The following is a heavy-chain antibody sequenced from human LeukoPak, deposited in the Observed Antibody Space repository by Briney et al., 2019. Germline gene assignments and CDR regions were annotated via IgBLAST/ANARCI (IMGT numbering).Heavy chain of an antibody. CDR1: GGTFSSYA. D-gene: IGHD2-2*01. CDR2: IIPIFGTA. J-gene: IGHJ1*01. CDR3: ARGVDCSSTSCAQTYFQH. Sequence: GASVKVSCKASGGTFSSYAISWVRQAPGQGLEWMGGIIPIFGTANYAQKFQGRVTITADESTSTAYMELSSLRSEDTAVYYCARGVDCSSTSCAQTYFQHWGQGTLVTVSS. V-gene: IGHV1-69*13.